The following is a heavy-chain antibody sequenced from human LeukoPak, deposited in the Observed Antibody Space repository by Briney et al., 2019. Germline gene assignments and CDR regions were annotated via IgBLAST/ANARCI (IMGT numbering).Heavy chain of an antibody. Sequence: GGSLRLSCTAPGFTLSDAWMSWVRQAPGKGLEWVSVMYSGGYTYYADSVSGRFTISRDNSKNTLYLQMNSLRAEDTAIYYCAKGAARYYFDYWGQGTLVTVSS. J-gene: IGHJ4*02. CDR3: AKGAARYYFDY. CDR1: GFTLSDAW. D-gene: IGHD6-6*01. V-gene: IGHV3-66*01. CDR2: MYSGGYT.